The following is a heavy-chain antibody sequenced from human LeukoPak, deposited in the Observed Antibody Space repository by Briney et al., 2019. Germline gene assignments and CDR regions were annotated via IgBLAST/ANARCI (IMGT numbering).Heavy chain of an antibody. D-gene: IGHD5-12*01. Sequence: GASVKVSCKATGYTFTGYYMHWVRQAPGQGLEWMGWINPNSGGTNYAQKFQGRVTMTRDTSISTAYMELSRLRSDDTAVYYCARVNIVATRFDYWGQGTLVTVSS. CDR3: ARVNIVATRFDY. J-gene: IGHJ4*02. V-gene: IGHV1-2*02. CDR2: INPNSGGT. CDR1: GYTFTGYY.